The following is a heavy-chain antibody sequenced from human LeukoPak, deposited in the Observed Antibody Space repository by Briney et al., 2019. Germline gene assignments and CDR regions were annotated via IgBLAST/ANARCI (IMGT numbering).Heavy chain of an antibody. Sequence: PGGSLRLSCAASGFTFSDYYMSWIRQAPGKGLEWVSYISGSSKYINYADSVKGRFTISRDNAKNSLYLQTNSLRAEDTAVYYCARGNRPPDYWGQGTLVTVSS. CDR3: ARGNRPPDY. CDR1: GFTFSDYY. J-gene: IGHJ4*02. V-gene: IGHV3-11*06. CDR2: ISGSSKYI.